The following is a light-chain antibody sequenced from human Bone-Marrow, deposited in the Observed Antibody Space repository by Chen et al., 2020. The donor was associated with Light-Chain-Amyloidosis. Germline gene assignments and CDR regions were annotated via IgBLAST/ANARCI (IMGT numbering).Light chain of an antibody. J-gene: IGKJ1*01. CDR1: QGISSY. V-gene: IGKV1-8*01. Sequence: AIRMTQSPSPFSASTGDRVTITCRASQGISSYLAWYQQKPGKAPKLLIYDASSLESGVPSRFSGSGSGTEFTLTISSLQPDDFATYYCQQYNSYPWTFGQGTKVEIK. CDR2: DAS. CDR3: QQYNSYPWT.